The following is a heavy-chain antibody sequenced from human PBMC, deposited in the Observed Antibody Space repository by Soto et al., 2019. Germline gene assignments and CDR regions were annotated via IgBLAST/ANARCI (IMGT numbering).Heavy chain of an antibody. CDR3: TRQLQWLARLNAFDI. V-gene: IGHV3-73*01. CDR1: GFTFSGSA. J-gene: IGHJ3*02. D-gene: IGHD6-19*01. CDR2: IRSKANSYAT. Sequence: EVQLVESGGGLVQPGGSLELSCAASGFTFSGSAMHWVRQASGKGLEWVGRIRSKANSYATAYAASVKGRFTISRDDSKNTAYLQMNSLKTEDTAVYYCTRQLQWLARLNAFDIWGQGTMVTVSS.